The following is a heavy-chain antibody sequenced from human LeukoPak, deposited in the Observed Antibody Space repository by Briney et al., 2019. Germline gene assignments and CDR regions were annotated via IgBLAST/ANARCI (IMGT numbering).Heavy chain of an antibody. CDR3: AHMAAAGSSITFDY. CDR1: GFTFSSYG. J-gene: IGHJ4*02. V-gene: IGHV3-30*02. CDR2: IRYDGSNK. D-gene: IGHD6-13*01. Sequence: GGSLRLSCAASGFTFSSYGMHWVRQAPGKGLEWVAFIRYDGSNKYYADSVKGRFTISRDNSKNTLYLQMNSLRAEDTAVYYCAHMAAAGSSITFDYWGQGTLVTVSS.